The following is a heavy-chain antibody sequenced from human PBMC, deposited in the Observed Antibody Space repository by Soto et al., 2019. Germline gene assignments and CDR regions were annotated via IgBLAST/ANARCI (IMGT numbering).Heavy chain of an antibody. CDR3: ARGREDCSGGSCYSGENNWFDP. CDR2: INAGNGNT. Sequence: ASVKVSCKASGYTFTSYAMHWVRQAPGQRLEWMGWINAGNGNTKYSQKFQGRVTITRDTSASTAYMELSSLRSEDTAVYYCARGREDCSGGSCYSGENNWFDPWGQGTLVTVSS. V-gene: IGHV1-3*01. CDR1: GYTFTSYA. D-gene: IGHD2-15*01. J-gene: IGHJ5*02.